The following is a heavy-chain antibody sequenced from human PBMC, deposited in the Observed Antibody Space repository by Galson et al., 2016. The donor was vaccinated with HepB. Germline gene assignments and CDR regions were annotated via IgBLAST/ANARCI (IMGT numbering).Heavy chain of an antibody. D-gene: IGHD3-22*01. V-gene: IGHV1-58*01. CDR3: TLDSSGYYGFDK. CDR2: IVVDSGST. J-gene: IGHJ3*02. Sequence: SVKVSCKASGFTFTSSAVQWVRQARGQRLEWIGWIVVDSGSTNFAQMFQERVTITRDMSTSTAYMELSSLRSEDTAVYYCTLDSSGYYGFDKWGPGTMVTVSS. CDR1: GFTFTSSA.